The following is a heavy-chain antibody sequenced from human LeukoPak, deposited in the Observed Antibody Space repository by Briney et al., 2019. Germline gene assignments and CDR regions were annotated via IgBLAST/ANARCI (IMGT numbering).Heavy chain of an antibody. CDR2: ISVSGGST. CDR1: GFIFSKYA. V-gene: IGHV3-23*01. Sequence: PGGSLRLSCAASGFIFSKYAMTWVRQGPGKGLEWVSGISVSGGSTYYTDSVKGRFTISRDNSKNTLYLQMSSLRAEDTAVYYCAKAEGPPPYYFDYWGQGTLVTVSS. CDR3: AKAEGPPPYYFDY. J-gene: IGHJ4*02.